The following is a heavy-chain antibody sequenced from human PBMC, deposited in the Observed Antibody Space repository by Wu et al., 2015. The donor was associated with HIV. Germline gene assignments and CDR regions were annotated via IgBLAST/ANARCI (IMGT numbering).Heavy chain of an antibody. V-gene: IGHV1-2*02. CDR1: GYTFTGYY. Sequence: QVQLVQSGAEVKKPGASVKVSCKASGYTFTGYYMHWVRQAPGQGLEWMGWINPNSGGTNYAQKFQGRVTMTRDTSISTAYMELSRLRSDDTAVYYCARDHPEYYYDSSGEGSYDYWGQGTLVTVSS. CDR2: INPNSGGT. CDR3: ARDHPEYYYDSSGEGSYDY. D-gene: IGHD3-22*01. J-gene: IGHJ4*02.